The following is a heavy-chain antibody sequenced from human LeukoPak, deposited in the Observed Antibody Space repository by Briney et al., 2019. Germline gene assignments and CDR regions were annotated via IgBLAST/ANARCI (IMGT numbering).Heavy chain of an antibody. CDR1: GFTFENYA. V-gene: IGHV3-9*01. CDR2: ISWKSAMT. CDR3: VREKPLNGFRVFDM. Sequence: GGSLRRSCAASGFTFENYAMEWVRQAPGKGLEWFSGISWKSAMTAYAESVKGRFTISREDAKNSLYLQMNSLSVEDTALYYCVREKPLNGFRVFDMWGQGTMVTVSS. J-gene: IGHJ3*02. D-gene: IGHD2-8*01.